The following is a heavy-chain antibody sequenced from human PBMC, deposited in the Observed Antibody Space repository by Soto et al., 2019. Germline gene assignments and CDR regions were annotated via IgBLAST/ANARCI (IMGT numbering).Heavy chain of an antibody. J-gene: IGHJ4*02. CDR3: AREWSVANPGY. CDR2: ISKDGDKK. D-gene: IGHD5-12*01. V-gene: IGHV3-30-3*01. CDR1: GFTFSNYR. Sequence: PGGSVRLSCAASGFTFSNYRMHWVRQAPGKGLEWVAVISKDGDKKYYADSVKGRFTISRDNSKNTLYLQMNSLRPEDTAVHYCAREWSVANPGYWGQGTQVTVSS.